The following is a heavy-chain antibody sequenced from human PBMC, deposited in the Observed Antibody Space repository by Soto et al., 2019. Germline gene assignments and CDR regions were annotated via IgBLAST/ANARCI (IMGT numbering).Heavy chain of an antibody. Sequence: ASVKVSCKASGYTFTSYGISWVRQAPGQGLEWMGWISAYNGNTNYAQKLQGRVTMTTDTSTSTAYMELRSLRSDDTAVYYCARDKEYYYDSSGYYSGYWGQGTRVTVSS. J-gene: IGHJ4*02. CDR3: ARDKEYYYDSSGYYSGY. CDR1: GYTFTSYG. D-gene: IGHD3-22*01. V-gene: IGHV1-18*01. CDR2: ISAYNGNT.